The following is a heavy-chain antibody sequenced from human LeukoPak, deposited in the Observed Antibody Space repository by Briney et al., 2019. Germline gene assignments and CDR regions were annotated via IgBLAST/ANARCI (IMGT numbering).Heavy chain of an antibody. D-gene: IGHD3-3*01. J-gene: IGHJ4*02. CDR1: GGSISSYY. V-gene: IGHV4-59*08. CDR2: IYYSGST. Sequence: SETLSLTCTVSGGSISSYYWSWIRQPPGKGLEWIGYIYYSGSTNYNPSLKGRVTISVDTSKNQFSLKLSSVTAADTAVYYCARLGKNDFWSGYAFDYWGQGTLVTVSS. CDR3: ARLGKNDFWSGYAFDY.